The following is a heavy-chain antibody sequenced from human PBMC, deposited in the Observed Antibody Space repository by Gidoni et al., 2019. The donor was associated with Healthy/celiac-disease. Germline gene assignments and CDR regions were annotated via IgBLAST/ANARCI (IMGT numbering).Heavy chain of an antibody. CDR1: GFTFSSYS. CDR2: ISSSSSYI. CDR3: AIRGGY. J-gene: IGHJ4*02. D-gene: IGHD3-10*01. Sequence: EGQLVESGGGRVKPGGSRRLSGAASGFTFSSYSMNWVRQAPGKGLEWVSSISSSSSYISYADSVKGRFTISRDNAKNSLYLPMNSLSAEDTAVYYCAIRGGYWGQGTLVTVSS. V-gene: IGHV3-21*01.